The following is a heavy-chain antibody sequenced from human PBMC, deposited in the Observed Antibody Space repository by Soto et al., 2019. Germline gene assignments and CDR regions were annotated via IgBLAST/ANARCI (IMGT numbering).Heavy chain of an antibody. CDR1: GFIFRNYA. CDR2: ITENGANT. Sequence: GSLRLSCAASGFIFRNYAMIWVRQATGQGLEYVSSITENGANTYYASSVKGRFTISRDNSKNTLYLQMNSLGAEDTAIYYCAKGVLDRGVDSWGQGTLVT. CDR3: AKGVLDRGVDS. V-gene: IGHV3-23*01. D-gene: IGHD6-6*01. J-gene: IGHJ4*02.